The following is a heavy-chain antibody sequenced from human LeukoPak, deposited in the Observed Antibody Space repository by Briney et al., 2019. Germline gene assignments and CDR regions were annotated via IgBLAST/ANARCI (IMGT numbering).Heavy chain of an antibody. J-gene: IGHJ6*03. CDR1: GFTVSSNY. V-gene: IGHV3-53*01. CDR2: IYSGGST. D-gene: IGHD6-13*01. Sequence: GGSLRLSYAASGFTVSSNYMSWVRQAPGKGLEWVSVIYSGGSTYYADSVKGRFTIPRDNSKNTLYLQMNSLRAEDTAVYYCARGITGYSSSWDPLYYYYYMDVWGKGTTVAVSS. CDR3: ARGITGYSSSWDPLYYYYYMDV.